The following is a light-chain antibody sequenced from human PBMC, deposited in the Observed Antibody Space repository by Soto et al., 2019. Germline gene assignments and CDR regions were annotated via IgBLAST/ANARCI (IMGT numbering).Light chain of an antibody. V-gene: IGKV1-5*01. J-gene: IGKJ1*01. CDR1: QSISDY. CDR2: DAS. CDR3: QQYYTYWHM. Sequence: DIQMTQSPSTLSATAGDRVTITCRASQSISDYLAWYQQKPGKAPKLLIYDASNLESGVPSTFSGSGSGTEFTLTISSLQPDDFATYYCQQYYTYWHMFGQGTKVDIK.